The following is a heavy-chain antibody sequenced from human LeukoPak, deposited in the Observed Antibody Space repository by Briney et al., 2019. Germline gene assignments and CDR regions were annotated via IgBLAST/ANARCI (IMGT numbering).Heavy chain of an antibody. V-gene: IGHV3-23*01. D-gene: IGHD3-10*01. CDR3: ATSEVQWFGELSAYYYYGMDV. CDR1: GFTFSSYA. Sequence: GGSLRLSCAASGFTFSSYAMSWVRQAPGKGLEWVSAISGSGGSTYYADSVKGRFTISRDNSKNTLYLQMNSLRAEDTAVYYCATSEVQWFGELSAYYYYGMDVWGQGTTVTVSS. CDR2: ISGSGGST. J-gene: IGHJ6*02.